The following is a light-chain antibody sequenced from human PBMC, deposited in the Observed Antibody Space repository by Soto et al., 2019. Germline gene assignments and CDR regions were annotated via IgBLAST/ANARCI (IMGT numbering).Light chain of an antibody. CDR3: QQYDNLP. Sequence: DIQMTQSPSSLSASVGDRVTITCQASQDISNYLNWYQQKPGKAPKLLIYDASNLETGVPSRFSGSGSGTDFTITISSLQPEDIATYYCQQYDNLPLGPGTKVDIK. CDR2: DAS. J-gene: IGKJ3*01. V-gene: IGKV1-33*01. CDR1: QDISNY.